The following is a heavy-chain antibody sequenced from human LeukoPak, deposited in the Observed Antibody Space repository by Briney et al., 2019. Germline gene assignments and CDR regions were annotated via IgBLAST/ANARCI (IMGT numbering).Heavy chain of an antibody. CDR3: ARHRHVDIVATIFDY. Sequence: SETLSLTCTVSGGSISSSSYYWGWIRQPPGKGLEWIGSIYYSGSTYYNPSLKSRVTISVDTYKNQFSLKLSSVPEDDASVFYCARHRHVDIVATIFDYWGQGTLVTVSS. V-gene: IGHV4-39*01. CDR1: GGSISSSSYY. J-gene: IGHJ4*02. CDR2: IYYSGST. D-gene: IGHD5-12*01.